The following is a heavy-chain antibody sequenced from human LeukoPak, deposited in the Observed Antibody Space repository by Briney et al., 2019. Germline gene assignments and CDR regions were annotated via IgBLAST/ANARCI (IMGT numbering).Heavy chain of an antibody. D-gene: IGHD5-12*01. J-gene: IGHJ4*02. CDR1: GFTVSSNS. Sequence: GGSLRLSCTVSGFTVSSNSMSWVRQAPGKGLEWVSFIYSGGSTHYSDSVKGRFTISRDNYKNTLYLQMNSLRAEDTAVYYCAKGLLGGYDSLVIDYWGQGTLVTVSS. CDR3: AKGLLGGYDSLVIDY. V-gene: IGHV3-53*05. CDR2: IYSGGST.